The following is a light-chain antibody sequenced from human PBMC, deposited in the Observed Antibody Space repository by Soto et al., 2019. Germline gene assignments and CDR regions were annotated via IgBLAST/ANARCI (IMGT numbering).Light chain of an antibody. CDR2: AAS. Sequence: DIQMTQSPSSLSASVGDRVTITCRASQSISSYLNWYQQKPGKAPKLLIYAASSLQSGVPSRFSGSRSGTDFTLTISSLQPEDFATYYCQQSYSTPSITFGQGTRLEMK. J-gene: IGKJ5*01. CDR3: QQSYSTPSIT. CDR1: QSISSY. V-gene: IGKV1-39*01.